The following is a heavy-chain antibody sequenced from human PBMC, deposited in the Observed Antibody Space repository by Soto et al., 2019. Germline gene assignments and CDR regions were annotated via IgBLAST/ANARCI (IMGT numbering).Heavy chain of an antibody. D-gene: IGHD3-22*01. CDR1: GGSFSGYY. J-gene: IGHJ4*02. Sequence: QVQLQQWGAGLLKPSETLSLTCAVYGGSFSGYYWSWIRQPPGKGLEWIGEINHSGSTNYNPSLTSRVTISVDTSKNQFSLKLSSVTAADTAAYYCARDYYDSSGRPTIDYWGQGTLVTVSS. CDR2: INHSGST. V-gene: IGHV4-34*01. CDR3: ARDYYDSSGRPTIDY.